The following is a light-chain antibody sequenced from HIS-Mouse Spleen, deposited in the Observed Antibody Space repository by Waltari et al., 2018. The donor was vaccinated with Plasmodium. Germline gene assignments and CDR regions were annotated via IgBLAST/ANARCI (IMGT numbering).Light chain of an antibody. CDR3: CSYAGSSTFV. CDR1: TSDVASYTF. J-gene: IGLJ3*02. CDR2: EGS. V-gene: IGLV2-23*03. Sequence: QSALTQPVSVSGSPEQSIPISCTGTTSDVASYTFVPCYHQHPGKDPKLLIYEGSKRPSGVSNRFSGSKSGNTASLTISGLQAEDEADYYCCSYAGSSTFVFGGGTKLTVL.